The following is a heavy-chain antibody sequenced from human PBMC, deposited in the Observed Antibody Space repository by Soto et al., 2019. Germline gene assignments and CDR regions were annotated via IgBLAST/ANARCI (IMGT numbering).Heavy chain of an antibody. CDR2: ISYDGSNK. D-gene: IGHD3-22*01. CDR3: AKGPPYYYDSSALAY. Sequence: PGGSLRLSCAASGFTFSSYGMHWVRQAPGKGLEWVAVISYDGSNKYYADSVKGRFTISRDNSKNTLYLQMNSLRAEDTAVYYCAKGPPYYYDSSALAYWGQGTLVTVYS. CDR1: GFTFSSYG. J-gene: IGHJ4*02. V-gene: IGHV3-30*18.